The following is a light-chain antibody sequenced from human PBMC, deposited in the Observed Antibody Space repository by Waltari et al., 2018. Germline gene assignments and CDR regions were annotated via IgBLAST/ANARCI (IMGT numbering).Light chain of an antibody. V-gene: IGKV3-20*01. J-gene: IGKJ1*01. CDR3: QRYASTPPT. CDR1: QSIGSY. Sequence: EVVLTQSPGTLSLSPGEGATLSCRASQSIGSYLGWYQQKPGQAPRPLISGTSSRATGIPDRFIGSGSGTYFTLTISSLEPEDCAVYYCQRYASTPPTFGQGTKLE. CDR2: GTS.